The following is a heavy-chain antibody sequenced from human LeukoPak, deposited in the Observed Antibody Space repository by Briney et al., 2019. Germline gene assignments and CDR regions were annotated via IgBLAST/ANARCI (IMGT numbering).Heavy chain of an antibody. V-gene: IGHV4-39*07. J-gene: IGHJ6*03. CDR2: IYYSGTT. D-gene: IGHD6-6*01. CDR1: GGSISSSCYY. Sequence: PDTLTLTRTASGGSISSSCYYWGWMRQPPGKGLEWIGNIYYSGTTYYNPRLNSRTNISVGTSRNQVSVKLISVTAADTAVYYCGRASGGIAARPVNYYFMDVWGKGPAVTVSS. CDR3: GRASGGIAARPVNYYFMDV.